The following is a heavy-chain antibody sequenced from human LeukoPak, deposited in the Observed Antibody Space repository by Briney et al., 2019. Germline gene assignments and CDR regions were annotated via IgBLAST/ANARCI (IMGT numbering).Heavy chain of an antibody. CDR3: ARMVPRAVGRSLDY. D-gene: IGHD2-8*01. CDR2: INPSGGRT. V-gene: IGHV1-46*01. J-gene: IGHJ4*02. CDR1: GYTFTSYY. Sequence: GASVTVSCKDSGYTFTSYYMQWVRQAPGQGIEGMGIINPSGGRTNYAQKFQGRVTMTSDTSTTTVYMDLSSLRSDDTAAYYCARMVPRAVGRSLDYWGQGTLVTVSS.